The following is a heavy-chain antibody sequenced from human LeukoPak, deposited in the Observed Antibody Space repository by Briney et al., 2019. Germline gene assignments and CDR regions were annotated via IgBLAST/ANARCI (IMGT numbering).Heavy chain of an antibody. V-gene: IGHV4-39*01. CDR1: GGSISSSSYY. CDR2: IYYSGST. CDR3: AKYGKSGWSIDN. J-gene: IGHJ4*02. D-gene: IGHD6-19*01. Sequence: SETLSLTCTVSGGSISSSSYYWGWIRQPPGKGLEWIGSIYYSGSTYYNPSLKSRVTISVDTSKNQFSLKLSSVTAADTAVYYCAKYGKSGWSIDNWGQGTLVTVSS.